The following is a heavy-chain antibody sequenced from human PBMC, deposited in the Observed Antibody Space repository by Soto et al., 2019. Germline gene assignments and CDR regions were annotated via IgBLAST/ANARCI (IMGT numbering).Heavy chain of an antibody. CDR2: LNHSGST. D-gene: IGHD3-22*01. CDR3: ARDHHRIYYDSSGYRLALFDY. V-gene: IGHV4-34*01. J-gene: IGHJ4*02. Sequence: SETLSLTCAVYGGSFSGYYWSWIRQPPGTGLELIGELNHSGSTNYNPSLKSRVTTSVDTSKNQFSLKLSSVTAADTAVYYCARDHHRIYYDSSGYRLALFDYWGQGTLVTVSS. CDR1: GGSFSGYY.